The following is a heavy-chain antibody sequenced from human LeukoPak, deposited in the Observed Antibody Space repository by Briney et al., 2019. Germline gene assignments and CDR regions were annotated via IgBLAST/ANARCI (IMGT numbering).Heavy chain of an antibody. V-gene: IGHV3-23*01. Sequence: GGSLRLSCAASGFTFSSYAMTWVRQAPGKGLEWVSGISGSGGGTYYTDSVKGRFTISRDNSKNTLYLQMNSLRAEDTAVYYCAKGSVTSWYLCDYWGQGTLVTVSS. J-gene: IGHJ4*02. D-gene: IGHD2-2*01. CDR3: AKGSVTSWYLCDY. CDR2: ISGSGGGT. CDR1: GFTFSSYA.